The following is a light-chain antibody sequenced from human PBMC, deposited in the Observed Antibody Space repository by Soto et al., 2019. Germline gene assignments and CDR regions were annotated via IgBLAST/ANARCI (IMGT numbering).Light chain of an antibody. V-gene: IGLV2-14*03. CDR2: HVT. J-gene: IGLJ1*01. Sequence: QSALTQPASVSGSPGQSITISCTGTSSDVGGYSYVSWYQQHPGDAPKLMIYHVTNRPSGVSDRFSGSKSVNTASLTISGLQVEDEVDYYCSSYRSSTAYIIGIVTKLTVL. CDR3: SSYRSSTAYI. CDR1: SSDVGGYSY.